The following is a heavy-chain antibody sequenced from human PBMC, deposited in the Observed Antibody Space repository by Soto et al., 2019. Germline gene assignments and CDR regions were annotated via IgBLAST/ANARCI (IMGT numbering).Heavy chain of an antibody. CDR3: ATAAGYSSSWQYYFEY. CDR2: ISYDGSNK. J-gene: IGHJ4*02. V-gene: IGHV3-30*03. CDR1: GFTFSSYG. Sequence: GGSLRLSCAASGFTFSSYGMHWVRQAPGKGLEWVAVISYDGSNKYYADSVKGRFTISRDNSKNTLYLQMNSLRAEDTAVYYCATAAGYSSSWQYYFEYWGQGTRVTVSS. D-gene: IGHD6-13*01.